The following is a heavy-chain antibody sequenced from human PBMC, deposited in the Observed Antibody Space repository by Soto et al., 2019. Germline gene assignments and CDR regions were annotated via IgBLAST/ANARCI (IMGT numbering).Heavy chain of an antibody. J-gene: IGHJ6*02. CDR1: GGTFSSYT. CDR3: ARVRCSSTSCQTTYGMAV. Sequence: QVQLVQSGAEVKKPGSSVKVSCKASGGTFSSYTISWVRQAPGQGLEWMGRIIPILGIANYAQKFQGRVTITADKSTSTAYMELSSLRSEDTAVYYCARVRCSSTSCQTTYGMAVWGQGTTVTVSS. D-gene: IGHD2-2*01. V-gene: IGHV1-69*02. CDR2: IIPILGIA.